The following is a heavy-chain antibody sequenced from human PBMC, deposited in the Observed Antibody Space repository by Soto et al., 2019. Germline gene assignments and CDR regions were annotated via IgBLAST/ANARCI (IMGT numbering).Heavy chain of an antibody. J-gene: IGHJ2*01. CDR3: ARAYYYDSSGYPQTWYFDL. Sequence: QVPLVQSGAEVKKPGSSVKVSCKASGGTFSSYAISWVRQAPGQGLEWMGGIIPIFGTANYAQKFQGRVTITADESTSTAYMELSSLRSEDTAVYYCARAYYYDSSGYPQTWYFDLWGRGTLVTVSS. CDR1: GGTFSSYA. D-gene: IGHD3-22*01. CDR2: IIPIFGTA. V-gene: IGHV1-69*01.